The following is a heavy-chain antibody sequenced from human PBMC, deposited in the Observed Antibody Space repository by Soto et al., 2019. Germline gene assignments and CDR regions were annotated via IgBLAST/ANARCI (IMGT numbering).Heavy chain of an antibody. CDR2: IYYTGST. CDR3: AKDRAPVVLRGEDY. CDR1: GGSVSSGNYY. D-gene: IGHD3-10*01. V-gene: IGHV4-61*01. Sequence: SETLSLTCTVSGGSVSSGNYYWSWIRQPPGKGLEWIGFIYYTGSTSYNPSLKSRVTISMDTSKNQFSLKLTSVTAADTAVYYCAKDRAPVVLRGEDYWGQGTLVTVSS. J-gene: IGHJ4*02.